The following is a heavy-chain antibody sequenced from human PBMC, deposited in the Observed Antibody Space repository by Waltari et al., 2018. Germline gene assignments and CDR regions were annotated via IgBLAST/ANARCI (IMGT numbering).Heavy chain of an antibody. CDR2: IYYTGST. J-gene: IGHJ5*02. CDR1: GGSISGFY. V-gene: IGHV4-59*01. Sequence: QVQLQESGPSLLQPSETLSPICPVPGGSISGFYWSWVRQPPGKGLDWIGYIYYTGSTNVNPSLKSRVTMSVDTSKNQFSLKLSSVTAADTAFYYCARGGGGDWEWFDPWGQGTLVTVSS. D-gene: IGHD2-21*02. CDR3: ARGGGGDWEWFDP.